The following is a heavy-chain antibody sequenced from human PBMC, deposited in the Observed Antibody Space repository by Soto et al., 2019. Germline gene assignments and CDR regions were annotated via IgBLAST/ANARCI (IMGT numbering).Heavy chain of an antibody. J-gene: IGHJ3*02. CDR2: IIPIFGTA. CDR3: ARRHYDSSGYYAAFDI. V-gene: IGHV1-69*13. Sequence: SVKVSCKASGGTFSSYAISWVRQAPGQGLEWMGGIIPIFGTANYAQKFQGRVTVTADESTSTAYMELSSLRSEDTAVYYCARRHYDSSGYYAAFDIWGQGTMVTVSS. CDR1: GGTFSSYA. D-gene: IGHD3-22*01.